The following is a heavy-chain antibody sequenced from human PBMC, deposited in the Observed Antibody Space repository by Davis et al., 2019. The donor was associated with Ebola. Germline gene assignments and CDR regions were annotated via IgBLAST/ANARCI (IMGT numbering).Heavy chain of an antibody. D-gene: IGHD2-8*01. Sequence: SETLSLTCAVHGGSFSGYYWSWIRQPPGKGLEWIGEINHSGSTNYNPSLKSRVTISVDTSKNQFSLKLSSVTAADTAVYYCARGLPGTIFDSWGQGTLVTVSS. V-gene: IGHV4-34*01. CDR2: INHSGST. J-gene: IGHJ4*02. CDR1: GGSFSGYY. CDR3: ARGLPGTIFDS.